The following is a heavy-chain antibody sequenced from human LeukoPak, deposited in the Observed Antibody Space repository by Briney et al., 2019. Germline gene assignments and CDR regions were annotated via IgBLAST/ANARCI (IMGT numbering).Heavy chain of an antibody. Sequence: PSQTLSLTCAVSGGSISSGGYSWSWIRQPPGKGLEWIGYIYHSGSTYYNPSLKSRVTISVDRSKNQFSLKLSSVTAADTAVYYCARGGGYQLLALDKRSNWFDPWGQGTLVTVSS. J-gene: IGHJ5*02. CDR3: ARGGGYQLLALDKRSNWFDP. CDR1: GGSISSGGYS. CDR2: IYHSGST. D-gene: IGHD2-2*01. V-gene: IGHV4-30-2*01.